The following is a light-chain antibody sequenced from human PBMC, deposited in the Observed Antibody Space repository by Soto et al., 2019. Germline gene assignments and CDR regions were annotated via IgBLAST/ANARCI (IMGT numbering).Light chain of an antibody. Sequence: QSALTQPASVSGSPGQSITISCTGTSSDVGGYNYVSWYQQHPGKAPKLMIYEVSNRPSGVSTRFSGSKSGNTASLPISGLQAEDEEDYYCSSYTSSSTRVFGGGTKLTVL. CDR3: SSYTSSSTRV. CDR1: SSDVGGYNY. J-gene: IGLJ3*02. CDR2: EVS. V-gene: IGLV2-14*01.